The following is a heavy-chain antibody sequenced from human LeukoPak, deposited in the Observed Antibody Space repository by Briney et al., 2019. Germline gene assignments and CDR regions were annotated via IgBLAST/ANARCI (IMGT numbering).Heavy chain of an antibody. J-gene: IGHJ6*02. CDR3: ARGRGRIHYYYGMDV. Sequence: GASVKVSCKASGYTFTSYDINWVRQATGQGLEWMGWMNPNSGNTGYAQKFQGRVTMTRNTSISTAYMELSSLRSEDTAVYYCARGRGRIHYYYGMDVGGQGTTVTVSS. V-gene: IGHV1-8*01. D-gene: IGHD3-16*01. CDR1: GYTFTSYD. CDR2: MNPNSGNT.